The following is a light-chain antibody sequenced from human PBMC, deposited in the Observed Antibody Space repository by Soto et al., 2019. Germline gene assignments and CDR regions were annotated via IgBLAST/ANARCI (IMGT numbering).Light chain of an antibody. Sequence: EIVLTQSPATLSLSPGERATLSCRANQSINNYLAWFQQKPGQAPRLLIYEASTRAAGIPARFSGSGSGTDFTLTISSLQSEDFAVYYCQQYNNWPFTFGPGTKVDIK. V-gene: IGKV3-11*01. CDR3: QQYNNWPFT. J-gene: IGKJ3*01. CDR1: QSINNY. CDR2: EAS.